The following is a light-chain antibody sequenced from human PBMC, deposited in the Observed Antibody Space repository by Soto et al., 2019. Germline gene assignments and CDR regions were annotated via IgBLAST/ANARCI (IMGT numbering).Light chain of an antibody. V-gene: IGLV2-14*01. J-gene: IGLJ2*01. CDR1: SSHVGGYNY. CDR2: EVS. CDR3: SSYTGSSTLV. Sequence: QSVLTQPASVSGSPGQSITVSCTGTSSHVGGYNYVSWYQQHPGKAPKLMIYEVSYRPSGVSNRFSGSKSGNTASLTISGLQAEDEADYYCSSYTGSSTLVFGGGTKLTVL.